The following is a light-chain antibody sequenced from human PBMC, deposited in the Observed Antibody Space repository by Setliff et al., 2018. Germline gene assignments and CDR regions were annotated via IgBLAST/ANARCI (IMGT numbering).Light chain of an antibody. V-gene: IGLV2-8*01. CDR3: SSYINYNTFV. CDR2: DVH. Sequence: QSALIQPPSVSGSPRQSVTISCTGSTNDPNDYDYVSWYQQHPGKAPQLIIYDVHKRPSGVPDRFSGSKSGNTASLTVSGLQAEDEADYYCSSYINYNTFVFGTGTKVTVL. CDR1: TNDPNDYDY. J-gene: IGLJ1*01.